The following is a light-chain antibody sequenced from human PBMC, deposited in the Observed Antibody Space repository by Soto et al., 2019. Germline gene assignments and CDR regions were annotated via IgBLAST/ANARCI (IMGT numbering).Light chain of an antibody. CDR1: QSVSIN. V-gene: IGKV3-15*01. CDR2: GVS. CDR3: QQYNNWPPPWT. Sequence: EIVMTQSPPTLSVSPGERATLSCRASQSVSINLAWYQQKPGQAPRLLIYGVSTRATGIPARFSGSGSGTEFTLTISSLQSEDFAVYYCQQYNNWPPPWTFGQGTKVEIK. J-gene: IGKJ1*01.